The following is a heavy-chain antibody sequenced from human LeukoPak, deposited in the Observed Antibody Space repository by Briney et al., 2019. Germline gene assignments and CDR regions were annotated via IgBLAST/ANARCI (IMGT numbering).Heavy chain of an antibody. CDR1: GGSFSGYY. V-gene: IGHV4-34*01. D-gene: IGHD4-23*01. CDR3: ARGGGGNADWFDP. J-gene: IGHJ5*02. CDR2: INHSGST. Sequence: PSETLSLTCAVYGGSFSGYYWSWIRQPPGRGLEWIGEINHSGSTNYNPSLKSRVTISVDTSKNQFSLKLSSVTAADTAVYYCARGGGGNADWFDPWGQGTLVTVSS.